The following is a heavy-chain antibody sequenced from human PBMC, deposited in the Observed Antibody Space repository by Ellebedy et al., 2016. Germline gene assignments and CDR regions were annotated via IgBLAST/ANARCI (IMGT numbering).Heavy chain of an antibody. CDR2: IYSGGST. D-gene: IGHD4-11*01. V-gene: IGHV3-66*01. CDR3: ARVEYSIYYYYGMDV. CDR1: GFTFSDAW. J-gene: IGHJ6*02. Sequence: GGSLRLSCAASGFTFSDAWMSWVRQAPGKGLEWVSVIYSGGSTYYADSVKGRFTISRDNSKNTLYLQMNSLRAEDTAVYYCARVEYSIYYYYGMDVWGQGTTVTVSS.